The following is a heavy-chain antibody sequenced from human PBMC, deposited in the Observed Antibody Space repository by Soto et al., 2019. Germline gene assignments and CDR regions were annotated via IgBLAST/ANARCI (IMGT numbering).Heavy chain of an antibody. Sequence: SQTLSLTCVISGDSVSSNSAAWNWIRQSPSRGLEWLGRTYYRSKWYNDYAVSVKSRITINPDTSKNQFSLQLNSVTPEDTAVYYCARVSGWLTGEMNYYYGMDVWGQGTTVTVSS. J-gene: IGHJ6*02. V-gene: IGHV6-1*01. D-gene: IGHD7-27*01. CDR3: ARVSGWLTGEMNYYYGMDV. CDR2: TYYRSKWYN. CDR1: GDSVSSNSAA.